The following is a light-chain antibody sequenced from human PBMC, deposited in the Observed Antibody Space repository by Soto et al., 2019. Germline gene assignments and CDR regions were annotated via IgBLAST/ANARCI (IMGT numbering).Light chain of an antibody. Sequence: DIVMTQSPLSLPVTPGEPASISCRSSQSLLHSNGYNYLDWYLQKPGQSPQVLIYMGSNRASGVPDRFSGSGSGTDFTLKISRVEAEDVGVYYCMQALQTPLTFGGGTKV. V-gene: IGKV2-28*01. CDR3: MQALQTPLT. CDR1: QSLLHSNGYNY. J-gene: IGKJ4*01. CDR2: MGS.